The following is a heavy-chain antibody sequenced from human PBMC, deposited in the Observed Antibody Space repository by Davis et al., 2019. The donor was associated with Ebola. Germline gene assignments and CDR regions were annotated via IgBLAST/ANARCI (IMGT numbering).Heavy chain of an antibody. CDR2: TSHDGSTT. CDR3: ARAVFHEVLDY. V-gene: IGHV3-30*04. D-gene: IGHD3-3*01. J-gene: IGHJ4*02. CDR1: GFPFSNYA. Sequence: PGGSLRLSCAASGFPFSNYAMHWVRQAPDKGLEWVAVTSHDGSTTYYEDSVKGRFTISRDNSENTLYLQMNSLTADDTAVYYCARAVFHEVLDYWGQGTPVTVSP.